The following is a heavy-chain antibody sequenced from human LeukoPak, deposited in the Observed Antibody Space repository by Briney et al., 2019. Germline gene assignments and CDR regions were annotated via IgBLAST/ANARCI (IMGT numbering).Heavy chain of an antibody. J-gene: IGHJ4*02. V-gene: IGHV3-53*01. CDR2: IYSGGTT. CDR3: ARARAGAGTFLFDY. CDR1: GFTFSSY. D-gene: IGHD6-13*01. Sequence: GGSLRLSCAASGFTFSSYMNWVRQAPGKGLEWVSVIYSGGTTYYADSVKGRFTISRDNPKNTLYLQMNSLRAEDTAVYYCARARAGAGTFLFDYWGQGTLVTVSS.